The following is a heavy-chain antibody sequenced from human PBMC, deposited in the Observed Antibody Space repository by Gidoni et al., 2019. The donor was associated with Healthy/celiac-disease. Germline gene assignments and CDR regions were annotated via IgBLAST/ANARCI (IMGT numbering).Heavy chain of an antibody. CDR2: ISSSGSTI. CDR3: ARPKRYYYDIGGYWGY. J-gene: IGHJ4*02. Sequence: QVQLVESGGGLVKPGGSLRISCAASGFTFSDYYMSWVRKAPGKGLECVSYISSSGSTIYYADSVKGRFTISRDNAKNSLYLQMNSLRAEDTAVYYCARPKRYYYDIGGYWGYWGQGTLVTVSS. D-gene: IGHD3-22*01. V-gene: IGHV3-11*01. CDR1: GFTFSDYY.